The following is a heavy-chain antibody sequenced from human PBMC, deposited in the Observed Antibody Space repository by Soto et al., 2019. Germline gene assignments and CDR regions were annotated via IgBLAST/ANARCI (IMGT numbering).Heavy chain of an antibody. CDR1: GYSFTSYW. CDR2: IYPGDSDT. CDR3: ARQILSGSYYYYYGMDV. J-gene: IGHJ6*02. Sequence: GESLKSSCKGSGYSFTSYWIGWVRQMPGKGLEWMGIIYPGDSDTRYSPSFQGQVTISVDKSISTAYLQWSSLKASDTAMYYCARQILSGSYYYYYGMDVWGQGATVTVSS. D-gene: IGHD1-26*01. V-gene: IGHV5-51*01.